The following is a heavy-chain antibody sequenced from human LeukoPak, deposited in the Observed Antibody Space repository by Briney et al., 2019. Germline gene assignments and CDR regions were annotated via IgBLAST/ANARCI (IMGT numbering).Heavy chain of an antibody. J-gene: IGHJ6*03. CDR2: ISAYNGNT. CDR3: ARVPCDYGWFGNYYYMDV. V-gene: IGHV1-18*01. Sequence: ASVKVSCKASGYTFTSYGISWVRQAPGQGLEWMGWISAYNGNTNYAQKLQGRVTMTTDTSTSTAYMELRSLRSDDTAVYYCARVPCDYGWFGNYYYMDVWGKGTTVTVSS. CDR1: GYTFTSYG. D-gene: IGHD4-17*01.